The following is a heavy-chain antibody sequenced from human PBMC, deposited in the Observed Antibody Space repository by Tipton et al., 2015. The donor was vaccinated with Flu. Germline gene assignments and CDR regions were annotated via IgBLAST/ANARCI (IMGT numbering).Heavy chain of an antibody. CDR1: GFTLTSYG. CDR2: IRYDGSNK. Sequence: AVSGFTLTSYGMHWVRQAPGKGLEWVAYIRYDGSNKYYADSVMAQFTISRDNSKNTMFLQMNSLRPEDTAVYYCAKAYTDGRYGMDVWGQGTTVTVSS. V-gene: IGHV3-30*02. D-gene: IGHD3-16*01. CDR3: AKAYTDGRYGMDV. J-gene: IGHJ6*02.